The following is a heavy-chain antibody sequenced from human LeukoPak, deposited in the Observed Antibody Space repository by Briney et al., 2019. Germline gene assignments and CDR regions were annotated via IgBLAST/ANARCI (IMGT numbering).Heavy chain of an antibody. V-gene: IGHV1-2*06. Sequence: GASVKISCKASGFSFSSHGIAWLRQAPGQGLEWLGRINPNSGGTNYAQKFQGRVTMTRDTSISTAYMELSRLRSDDTAVYYCARGGYDFVYYYYGMDGWGQGTTVTVSS. CDR2: INPNSGGT. J-gene: IGHJ6*02. CDR3: ARGGYDFVYYYYGMDG. D-gene: IGHD3-3*01. CDR1: GFSFSSHG.